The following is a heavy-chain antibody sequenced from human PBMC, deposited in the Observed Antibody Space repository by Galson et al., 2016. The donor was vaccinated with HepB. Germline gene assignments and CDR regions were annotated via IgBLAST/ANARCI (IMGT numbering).Heavy chain of an antibody. V-gene: IGHV3-23*01. D-gene: IGHD3-3*01. J-gene: IGHJ6*02. CDR1: RFTFSSYA. Sequence: SLRLSCAASRFTFSSYAMSWVRQAPGKGLEWVSVISGSGGSTYYADSVKGRVTISRDNSKNTLYLQMNSLRAEDTAVYYCAKEGTIFGVVPYGMDVWGQGTKVIVSS. CDR2: ISGSGGST. CDR3: AKEGTIFGVVPYGMDV.